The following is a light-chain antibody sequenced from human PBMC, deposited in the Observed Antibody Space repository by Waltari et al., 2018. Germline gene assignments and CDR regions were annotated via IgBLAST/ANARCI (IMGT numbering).Light chain of an antibody. Sequence: MQVTQSPSSLSASVGDRVTITFQASQDINKFLNLYQQKQGKAPKVVIYDAFNLATGVPSRFSGGGSGTDFTFTISSLQPEDIATYYCQQYNTLPVTFGGGTKVEIK. CDR1: QDINKF. V-gene: IGKV1-33*01. CDR2: DAF. CDR3: QQYNTLPVT. J-gene: IGKJ4*01.